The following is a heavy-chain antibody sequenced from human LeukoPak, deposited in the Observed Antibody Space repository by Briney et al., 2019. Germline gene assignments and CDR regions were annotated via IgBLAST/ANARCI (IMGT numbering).Heavy chain of an antibody. CDR3: ARDQGQGGYNNAMYYFDY. CDR2: IYTSGST. J-gene: IGHJ4*02. V-gene: IGHV4-4*07. D-gene: IGHD5-24*01. Sequence: SETLSLTCTVSGGSISSYYWSWIRQPAGKGLEWIGRIYTSGSTNYNPSLKRRVTMSVDTSKNQFSLKLSSVTAADTAVYYCARDQGQGGYNNAMYYFDYWGQGTLVTVSS. CDR1: GGSISSYY.